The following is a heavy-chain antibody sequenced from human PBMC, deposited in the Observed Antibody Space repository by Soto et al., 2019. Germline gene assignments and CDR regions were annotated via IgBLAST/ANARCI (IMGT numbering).Heavy chain of an antibody. D-gene: IGHD6-25*01. Sequence: PGGSLRLSCAASGFTFRSYSMNWVRQAPGKGLEWVSFISSGSSYIYYADSVKGRFTVSRKNAKNSLYLQMNSLRVEDTAVYYCARDSPQRHFDYWGQGTLVTASS. V-gene: IGHV3-21*01. CDR3: ARDSPQRHFDY. J-gene: IGHJ4*02. CDR2: ISSGSSYI. CDR1: GFTFRSYS.